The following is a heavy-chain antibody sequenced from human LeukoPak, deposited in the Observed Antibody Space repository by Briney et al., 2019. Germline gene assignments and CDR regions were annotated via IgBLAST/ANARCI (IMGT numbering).Heavy chain of an antibody. J-gene: IGHJ4*02. CDR2: IYTSGST. V-gene: IGHV4-61*02. CDR1: GGSISSGTYY. CDR3: ARNSCPSGSCYDNRGYFDY. D-gene: IGHD2-15*01. Sequence: SETLSLTCTVSGGSISSGTYYWSWIRQPAGKGLEWIGRIYTSGSTNYNPSLKSRITISVDTSKNQFSLKLRSVTAADTAVYYCARNSCPSGSCYDNRGYFDYWGQGTLVTVSS.